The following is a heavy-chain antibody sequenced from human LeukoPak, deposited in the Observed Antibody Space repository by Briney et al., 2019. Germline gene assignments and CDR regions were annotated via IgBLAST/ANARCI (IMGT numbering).Heavy chain of an antibody. CDR2: ISGTGGST. D-gene: IGHD3-22*01. CDR3: APTGNYYDSSGYHFDY. Sequence: GGSLRLSCAASGLTFSTYAMSWVRQAPGKGLEWVSAISGTGGSTYYADSVKGRFTISRDNSKNTLSLQMNSLRAEDTAVYYCAPTGNYYDSSGYHFDYWGQGTLVTVSS. CDR1: GLTFSTYA. V-gene: IGHV3-23*01. J-gene: IGHJ4*02.